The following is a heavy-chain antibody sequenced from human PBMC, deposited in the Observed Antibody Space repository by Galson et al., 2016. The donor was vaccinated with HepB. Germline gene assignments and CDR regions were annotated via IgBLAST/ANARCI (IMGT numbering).Heavy chain of an antibody. D-gene: IGHD3/OR15-3a*01. CDR2: FDPEDDKR. CDR1: GYTLTELS. CDR3: STDQEAGLSRFWYFDL. J-gene: IGHJ2*01. V-gene: IGHV1-24*01. Sequence: SVKVSCKVSGYTLTELSIHWVRQAPGKGLEWMGGFDPEDDKRIYAQKFQDRVAMTEETSTHTAYLELSSLISEDTAVYYCSTDQEAGLSRFWYFDLWGRGTLVNVSS.